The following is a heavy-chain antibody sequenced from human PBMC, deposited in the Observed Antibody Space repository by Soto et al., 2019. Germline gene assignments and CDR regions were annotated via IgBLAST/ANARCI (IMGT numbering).Heavy chain of an antibody. CDR2: INPSGGST. D-gene: IGHD2-2*01. CDR3: ARGSSTLYGMDV. J-gene: IGHJ6*02. V-gene: IGHV1-46*01. Sequence: ASVKVSCKASGYTFTSYYMHWVRQAPGQGLEWMGIINPSGGSTSYAQKFQGRVTMTRDTSISTAYMELSRLRSDDTAVYYCARGSSTLYGMDVWGQGTTVTVSS. CDR1: GYTFTSYY.